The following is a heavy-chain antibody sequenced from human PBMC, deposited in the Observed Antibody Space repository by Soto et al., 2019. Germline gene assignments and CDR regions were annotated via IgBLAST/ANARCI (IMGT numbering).Heavy chain of an antibody. CDR1: GYNFTTYW. V-gene: IGHV5-51*01. D-gene: IGHD3-22*01. Sequence: GGSLKISCKGSGYNFTTYWIGLVRQIPGKGLEWMGSIYPGYSDPRYSPSFQGQVTISADKSISTASLQWSSLKASDTAMYYCARHVFPHYDTSGYYYYGMDVWGQGTTVPVSS. CDR2: IYPGYSDP. J-gene: IGHJ6*02. CDR3: ARHVFPHYDTSGYYYYGMDV.